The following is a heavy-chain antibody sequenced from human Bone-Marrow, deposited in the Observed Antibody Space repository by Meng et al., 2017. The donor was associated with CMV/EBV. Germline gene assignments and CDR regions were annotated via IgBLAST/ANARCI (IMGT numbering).Heavy chain of an antibody. CDR3: ASPLH. V-gene: IGHV3-21*04. Sequence: GGSLRLSCTASGFTFSRYTMTWVRQAPGKKLEWVSSISSTGSFIKYADSVEGRFTNYRNNAKTSVYLQMNSLRAEDTAVYYCASPLHWGQGTLVTVSS. J-gene: IGHJ4*02. CDR1: GFTFSRYT. CDR2: ISSTGSFI.